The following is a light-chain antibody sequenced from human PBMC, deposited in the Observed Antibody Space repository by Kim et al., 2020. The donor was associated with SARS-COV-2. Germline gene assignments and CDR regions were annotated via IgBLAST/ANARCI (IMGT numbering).Light chain of an antibody. CDR3: QQYNNVPRT. J-gene: IGKJ2*01. V-gene: IGKV1-33*01. Sequence: DIEMTQSPSSLSASVGDRVTITCQASQDITKYLNWYQHKPGKAPNLLIFDASNLKTGVPSRFSGSGSGTDFTFTISSLQPEDVATYFCQQYNNVPRTFGQGTKLEI. CDR1: QDITKY. CDR2: DAS.